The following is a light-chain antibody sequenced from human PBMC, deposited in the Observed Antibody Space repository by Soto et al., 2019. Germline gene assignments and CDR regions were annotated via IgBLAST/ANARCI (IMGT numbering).Light chain of an antibody. J-gene: IGKJ1*01. CDR3: QHYSNWQTWT. CDR2: GAS. V-gene: IGKV3-15*01. CDR1: QTVSSN. Sequence: ELVVTQSRGTRSEFPEESTNLSCRASQTVSSNLAWYQQKPGQAPRLLIYGASTRAIDIPARFSGSGSETEFTLTISSLQSEDFAVYYCQHYSNWQTWTFGQGTKVDIK.